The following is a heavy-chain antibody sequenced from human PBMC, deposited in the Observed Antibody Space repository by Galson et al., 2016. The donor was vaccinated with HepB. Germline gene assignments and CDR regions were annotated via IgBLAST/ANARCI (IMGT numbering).Heavy chain of an antibody. CDR1: GHRLMGYY. V-gene: IGHV1-2*02. D-gene: IGHD3-22*01. CDR3: ASSGPYDRSGYCKT. CDR2: IHPNSGGT. J-gene: IGHJ4*02. Sequence: SVKVSCKAAGHRLMGYYLCWVRQAPGQGLEWMGWIHPNSGGTSYAQKFQGRVTINTAYMELTRLRSDDTAVYYCASSGPYDRSGYCKTWGQGTLVTVSS.